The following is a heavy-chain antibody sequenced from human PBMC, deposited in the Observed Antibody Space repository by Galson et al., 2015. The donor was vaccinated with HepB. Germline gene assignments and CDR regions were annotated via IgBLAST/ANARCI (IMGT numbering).Heavy chain of an antibody. CDR2: ISAYNGNT. CDR1: GYTFTSYG. V-gene: IGHV1-18*01. Sequence: SVKVSCKASGYTFTSYGISWVRQAPGQGLEWMGWISAYNGNTNYAQKLQGRVTMTTDTSTSTAYMELRSLRSDDTAVYYCARGPRGGSWYSPPYYYYYYMDVWGKGTTVTVSS. J-gene: IGHJ6*03. D-gene: IGHD6-13*01. CDR3: ARGPRGGSWYSPPYYYYYYMDV.